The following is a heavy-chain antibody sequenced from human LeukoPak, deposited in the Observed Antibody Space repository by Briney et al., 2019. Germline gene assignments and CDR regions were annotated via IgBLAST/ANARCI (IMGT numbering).Heavy chain of an antibody. V-gene: IGHV4-30-4*01. Sequence: SETLSLTCTVSGGSISSGDYYWSWIRQPPGKGLEWIGYIYYSGSTYYNPSLKSRVTISVDTSKNQFSLKLSSVTAADTAVYYCARDSLSSGRRTFFDYWGQGTLVTVSS. CDR2: IYYSGST. D-gene: IGHD3-22*01. J-gene: IGHJ4*02. CDR3: ARDSLSSGRRTFFDY. CDR1: GGSISSGDYY.